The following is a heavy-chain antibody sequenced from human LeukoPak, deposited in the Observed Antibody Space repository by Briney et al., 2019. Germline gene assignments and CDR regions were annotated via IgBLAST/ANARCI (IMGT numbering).Heavy chain of an antibody. CDR1: GGSISSSSYY. J-gene: IGHJ4*02. Sequence: SETLSLTCTVSGGSISSSSYYWGWIRQPPGKGLEWIGSIYYSGSTYYNPSLKSRVTISVDTSKNQFSLKVSSVTAADTAVYYCDGESSSGWYVVDYWGQGTRVTVSS. CDR2: IYYSGST. V-gene: IGHV4-39*07. CDR3: DGESSSGWYVVDY. D-gene: IGHD6-19*01.